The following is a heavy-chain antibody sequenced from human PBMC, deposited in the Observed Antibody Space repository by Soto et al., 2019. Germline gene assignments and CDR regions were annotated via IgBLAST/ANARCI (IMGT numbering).Heavy chain of an antibody. D-gene: IGHD2-2*01. CDR3: ARIPGYCSSTSFCYYYYGMDV. Sequence: SGPTLVNPTQTLTLTCTFSGFSLSTSGMCVSWIRQPPGKALGWLALIDWDDDKYYSTSLKTRLTISKDTSKNQVVLTMTNMDPVDTATYYCARIPGYCSSTSFCYYYYGMDVWGQGTTVTVS. J-gene: IGHJ6*02. V-gene: IGHV2-70*01. CDR1: GFSLSTSGMC. CDR2: IDWDDDK.